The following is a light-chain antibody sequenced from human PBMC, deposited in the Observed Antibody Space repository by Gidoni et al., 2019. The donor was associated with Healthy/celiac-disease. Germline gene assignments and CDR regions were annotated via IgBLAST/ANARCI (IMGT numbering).Light chain of an antibody. Sequence: SSSSSLGASVKLTCTLSSGHSSYAIAWHQQQPEKGPRYLMKLNSDGSHSKGDGIPDRFSGSRSGAERYPTISSLQSEDEADYYCQTWGTGILVFGGGTKLTVL. J-gene: IGLJ3*02. V-gene: IGLV4-69*01. CDR2: LNSDGSH. CDR3: QTWGTGILV. CDR1: SGHSSYA.